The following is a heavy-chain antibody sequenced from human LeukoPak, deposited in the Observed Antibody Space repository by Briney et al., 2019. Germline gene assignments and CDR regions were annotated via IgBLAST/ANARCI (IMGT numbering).Heavy chain of an antibody. V-gene: IGHV1-8*01. Sequence: ASVKVFCKASGYTFTSYDINWVRQATGQGLEWMGWMNPNSGNTGYAQKFQGRVTMTRNTSISTAYMELSSLRSEDTAVYYCARGPQYGDYFARYNWFDPWGQGTLVTVSS. CDR3: ARGPQYGDYFARYNWFDP. CDR2: MNPNSGNT. CDR1: GYTFTSYD. J-gene: IGHJ5*02. D-gene: IGHD4-17*01.